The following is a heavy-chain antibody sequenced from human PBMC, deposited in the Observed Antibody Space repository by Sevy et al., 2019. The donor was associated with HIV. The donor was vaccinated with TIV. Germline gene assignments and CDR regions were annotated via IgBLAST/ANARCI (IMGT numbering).Heavy chain of an antibody. CDR2: IYHSGST. Sequence: SETLSLTCAVSGGSISSSNWWSWVRQSPGKRLEWIGEIYHSGSTNYNPSLKSRVTISVDKSKNQFSLKLSSVTAADTAVYYCARLYYDFWSGYRHFDYWGQGTLVTVSS. V-gene: IGHV4-4*02. D-gene: IGHD3-3*01. CDR3: ARLYYDFWSGYRHFDY. J-gene: IGHJ4*02. CDR1: GGSISSSNW.